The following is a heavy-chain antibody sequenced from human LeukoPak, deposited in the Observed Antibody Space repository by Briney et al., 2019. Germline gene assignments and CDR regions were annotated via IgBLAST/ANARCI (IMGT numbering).Heavy chain of an antibody. V-gene: IGHV4-59*01. D-gene: IGHD3-10*01. J-gene: IGHJ4*02. Sequence: PSETLSLTCTVSGGSLRSYHWSWIRQPPGKRLEWIGYIYDSGSTNCNPSLKSRVTISIDTSKNQFSLKLSSVTAADTAVYYCARGRPYNRGYYYGSGSYSGGEFDYWGQGTLVTVSS. CDR3: ARGRPYNRGYYYGSGSYSGGEFDY. CDR2: IYDSGST. CDR1: GGSLRSYH.